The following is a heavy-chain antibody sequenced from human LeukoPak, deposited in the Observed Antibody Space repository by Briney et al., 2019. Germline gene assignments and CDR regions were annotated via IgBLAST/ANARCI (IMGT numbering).Heavy chain of an antibody. CDR2: ISSNGGST. CDR1: GFTFSSYA. J-gene: IGHJ6*02. V-gene: IGHV3-64*04. CDR3: ARVSSSWYYYYYGMDV. Sequence: PGGSLRLSCSASGFTFSSYAMHWVRQAPGKGLEYVSAISSNGGSTYYADSVKGRFTISRDNSKNTLYLQMNSLRAEDTAVYYCARVSSSWYYYYYGMDVWGQGTTVTVSS. D-gene: IGHD6-13*01.